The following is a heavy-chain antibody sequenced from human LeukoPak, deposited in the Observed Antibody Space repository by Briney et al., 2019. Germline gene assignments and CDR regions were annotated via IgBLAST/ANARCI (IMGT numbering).Heavy chain of an antibody. CDR2: ISYGGSNK. V-gene: IGHV3-30*18. CDR3: AKDQAVGTTSDYYYYAMDV. D-gene: IGHD1-26*01. J-gene: IGHJ6*02. CDR1: GFTFCSYG. Sequence: GGSLRLSCAASGFTFCSYGMHWVRHAPGKGLEWVADISYGGSNKYYADSVKGRFTIARDNSKNTLYVQMNSLRAEDTAVYYCAKDQAVGTTSDYYYYAMDVWGQGTTATVSS.